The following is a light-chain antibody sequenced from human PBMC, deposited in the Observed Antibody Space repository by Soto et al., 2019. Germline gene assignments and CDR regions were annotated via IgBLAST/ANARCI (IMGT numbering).Light chain of an antibody. CDR1: QSISSY. Sequence: DIQMTQSPSSLSASVGDRVTITCRASQSISSYLNRYQQKTGKAPKILIYAASSLQSWVPSRFSGSRSGKEFTLTISSLQPEDFATYYCQQSYSTPITCGQGTRLEIK. CDR2: AAS. CDR3: QQSYSTPIT. V-gene: IGKV1-39*01. J-gene: IGKJ5*01.